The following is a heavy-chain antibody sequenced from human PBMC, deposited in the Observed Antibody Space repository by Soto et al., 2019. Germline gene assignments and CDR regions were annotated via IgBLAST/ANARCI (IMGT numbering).Heavy chain of an antibody. V-gene: IGHV4-39*01. CDR1: DVSINSSSDY. CDR2: IYYSGST. D-gene: IGHD5-12*01. Sequence: KTSETLSLTCTVSDVSINSSSDYWGWIRQPPGKGLEWIGSIYYSGSTYYNPSLKSRVTMSVDTSKNQFSLKLSSVTAADTALYYCARGREYGSGYDSHRCYGMDVWGQGTTVTVSS. J-gene: IGHJ6*02. CDR3: ARGREYGSGYDSHRCYGMDV.